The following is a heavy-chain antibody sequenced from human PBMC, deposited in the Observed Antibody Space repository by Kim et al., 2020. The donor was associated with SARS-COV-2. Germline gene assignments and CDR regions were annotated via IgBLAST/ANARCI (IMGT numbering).Heavy chain of an antibody. CDR2: IYYSGRT. D-gene: IGHD6-13*01. V-gene: IGHV4-30-4*01. CDR1: GDSISSGDYY. CDR3: ARALRRDYAGNSGWFDP. Sequence: SETLSLTCTVSGDSISSGDYYWSWIRQPPGKGLEWIGYIYYSGRTNYNPSLKSRVTISVDTSKNHFSLKLNSVTAADTAVYYCARALRRDYAGNSGWFDP. J-gene: IGHJ5*02.